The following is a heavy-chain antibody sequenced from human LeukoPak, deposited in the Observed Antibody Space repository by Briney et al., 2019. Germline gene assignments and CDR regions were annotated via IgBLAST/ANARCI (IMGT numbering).Heavy chain of an antibody. CDR3: ARGSMVRGFDS. J-gene: IGHJ5*01. V-gene: IGHV4-4*07. CDR2: TYTSGST. Sequence: KPSETLSLTCSVSGGFLMSYYWTWIRQSAGKGLEFIGRTYTSGSTDYNSSLKSRITLSIDRSKNQFSLKLKSVTAADTAIYYRARGSMVRGFDSWGQGILVTVSS. CDR1: GGFLMSYY. D-gene: IGHD3-10*01.